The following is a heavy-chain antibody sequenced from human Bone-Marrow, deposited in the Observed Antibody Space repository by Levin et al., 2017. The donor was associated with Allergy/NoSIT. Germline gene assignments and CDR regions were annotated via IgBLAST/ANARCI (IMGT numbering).Heavy chain of an antibody. J-gene: IGHJ3*02. CDR1: GGSISSFY. CDR3: ARGDDDGVPCDI. V-gene: IGHV4-59*01. D-gene: IGHD4-17*01. Sequence: SETLSLTCTVSGGSISSFYWSWIRQPPGKGLEWIGYIYYNGNTNYNPSLKSRVTISLDTSKTQFSLELSSVTAADTAVYYCARGDDDGVPCDIWGRGTMVTVSS. CDR2: IYYNGNT.